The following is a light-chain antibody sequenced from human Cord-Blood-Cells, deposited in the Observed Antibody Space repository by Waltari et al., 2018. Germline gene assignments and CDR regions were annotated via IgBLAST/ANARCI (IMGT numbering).Light chain of an antibody. CDR2: KVS. V-gene: IGKV2-30*02. CDR1: QSLVHSDGNTY. J-gene: IGKJ3*01. CDR3: MQGTHWPPFT. Sequence: DVVMTQSPLSLPVTLGQPASISCRSSQSLVHSDGNTYLNWFQQRPGQSPRRLIYKVSNRDSGVPDRFSGSGSGTDFTQKISRVEAEDVGVYYCMQGTHWPPFTFGPGTKVDIK.